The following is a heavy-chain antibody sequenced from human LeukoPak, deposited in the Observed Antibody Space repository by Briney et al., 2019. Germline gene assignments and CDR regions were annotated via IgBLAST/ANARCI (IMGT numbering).Heavy chain of an antibody. CDR2: ISGSGGST. J-gene: IGHJ4*02. D-gene: IGHD5-24*01. CDR1: GFTFSSYG. Sequence: PGGSLRLSCAASGFTFSSYGMSWVRQAPGKGLEWVSAISGSGGSTYYADSVKGRFTISRDNSKNTLYLQMNSLRSEDTAVYYCARPNVEMASHSHYFDYWGQGTLVTVSS. V-gene: IGHV3-23*01. CDR3: ARPNVEMASHSHYFDY.